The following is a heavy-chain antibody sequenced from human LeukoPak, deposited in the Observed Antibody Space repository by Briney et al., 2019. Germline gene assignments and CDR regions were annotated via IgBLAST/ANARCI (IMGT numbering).Heavy chain of an antibody. CDR2: INGSGGYT. CDR1: GFTFSTNA. CDR3: AKDGTSGTWDD. J-gene: IGHJ4*02. Sequence: GGSLRLSCAASGFTFSTNAMSWVRQAPGKGLEWVSAINGSGGYTFYADSVKGRFTISRDNSKSTLYLQMNSLRAEDTAVYYCAKDGTSGTWDDWGQGTLVTVSS. V-gene: IGHV3-23*01. D-gene: IGHD1-1*01.